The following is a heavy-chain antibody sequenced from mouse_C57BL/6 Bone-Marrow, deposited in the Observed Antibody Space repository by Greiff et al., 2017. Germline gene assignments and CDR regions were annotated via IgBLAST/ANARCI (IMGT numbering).Heavy chain of an antibody. V-gene: IGHV1-47*01. CDR3: ARRGLYYYAMDY. CDR1: GYTFTTYP. J-gene: IGHJ4*01. Sequence: VMLVESGAELVKPGASVKMSCKASGYTFTTYPIEWLKQNHGKSLEWIGNFHPYNDDTKYNEKFKGKATLTVDKSSSTVYLALSRLTSDVSAVYYCARRGLYYYAMDYWSQGTSVTVSS. CDR2: FHPYNDDT.